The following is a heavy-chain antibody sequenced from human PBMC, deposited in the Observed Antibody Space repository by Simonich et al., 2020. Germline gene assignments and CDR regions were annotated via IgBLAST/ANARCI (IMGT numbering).Heavy chain of an antibody. CDR2: TNYSGGT. Sequence: QLQLQESGPGLVKPSETLSLTCTVSGGSISSSSYYWGWIRQPPGKGLEWIGSTNYSGGTDSNPTLKSRVTIAVDTSKNQFSLKLSSVTAADPAVYYCARQRVLRVYAIDYWGQGTLVTVSS. J-gene: IGHJ4*02. D-gene: IGHD2-8*01. CDR3: ARQRVLRVYAIDY. V-gene: IGHV4-39*01. CDR1: GGSISSSSYY.